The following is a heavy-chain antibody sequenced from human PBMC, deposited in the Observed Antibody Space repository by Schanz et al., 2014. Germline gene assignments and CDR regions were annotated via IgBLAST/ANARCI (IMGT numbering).Heavy chain of an antibody. J-gene: IGHJ5*02. CDR2: ISGSGGST. Sequence: VQLLESGGGLVQPGGSLKLSCSASGFTFRNYALSWVRQAPGKGLEWVSAISGSGGSTYYADSVKGRFTISRDNSNHTLYLQMNSLRADDTAVYYCAKELYSGSRYDWFDPWGQGTLVTVSS. D-gene: IGHD1-26*01. CDR1: GFTFRNYA. V-gene: IGHV3-23*01. CDR3: AKELYSGSRYDWFDP.